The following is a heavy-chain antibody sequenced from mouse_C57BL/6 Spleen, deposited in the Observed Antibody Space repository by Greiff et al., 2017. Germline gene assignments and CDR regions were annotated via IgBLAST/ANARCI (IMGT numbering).Heavy chain of an antibody. J-gene: IGHJ2*01. CDR3: ARGVPNYFDY. CDR1: GYAFSSYW. CDR2: ICPGDGDT. D-gene: IGHD2-14*01. Sequence: VKLQESGAELVKPGASVKISCKASGYAFSSYWMNWVKQRPGKGLEWIGQICPGDGDTNYNGKFKGKATLTADKSSSTAYMQLSGLTSEDSAVYFGARGVPNYFDYWGQGTTLTVSS. V-gene: IGHV1-80*01.